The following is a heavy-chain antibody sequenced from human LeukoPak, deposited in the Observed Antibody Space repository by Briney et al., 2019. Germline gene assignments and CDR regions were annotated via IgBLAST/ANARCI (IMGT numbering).Heavy chain of an antibody. V-gene: IGHV3-69-1*01. Sequence: GGSLRLSCAASGFSLSTFNMNWVRQAPGKGLEWVSCISGTGSVYYAASVRGRFTISRDNAGNSLFLQLNSLGTEDTAVYFCARDLPGSSWYALDSWGQGTMVTVSS. CDR1: GFSLSTFN. D-gene: IGHD6-13*01. J-gene: IGHJ5*01. CDR2: ISGTGSV. CDR3: ARDLPGSSWYALDS.